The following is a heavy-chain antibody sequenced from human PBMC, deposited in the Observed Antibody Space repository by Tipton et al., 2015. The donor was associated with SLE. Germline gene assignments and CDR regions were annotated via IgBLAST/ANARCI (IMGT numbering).Heavy chain of an antibody. V-gene: IGHV3-NL1*01. CDR2: ISNSGSIK. J-gene: IGHJ4*02. D-gene: IGHD4-17*01. CDR3: VKDGATVTTFPTSYYLDY. CDR1: GFSFSNSD. Sequence: GSLRLSCEASGFSFSNSDMHWVRQVPGKGPEWVSFISNSGSIKYYADSVKGRFTISRDNSKNTMYLQMNSLRAEDTAVYYCVKDGATVTTFPTSYYLDYWGQGTLVTVSS.